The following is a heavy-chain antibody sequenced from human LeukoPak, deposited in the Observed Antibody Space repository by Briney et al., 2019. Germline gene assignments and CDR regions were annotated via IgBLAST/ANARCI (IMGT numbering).Heavy chain of an antibody. J-gene: IGHJ4*02. V-gene: IGHV4-59*08. CDR3: ARLLREYSYGQDY. D-gene: IGHD5-18*01. CDR2: IYYSGST. Sequence: SETLSLTCTVSGGSISSYYWSWIRQPPGKGLEWIAYIYYSGSTDYNPSLKSRVTISVDTSKNQFSLKLSSVTAADTAVYYCARLLREYSYGQDYWGQGTLVTVSS. CDR1: GGSISSYY.